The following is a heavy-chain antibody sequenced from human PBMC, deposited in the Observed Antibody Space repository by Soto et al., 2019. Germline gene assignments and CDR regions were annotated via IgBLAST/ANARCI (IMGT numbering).Heavy chain of an antibody. D-gene: IGHD3-3*01. V-gene: IGHV4-59*01. J-gene: IGHJ4*02. CDR2: IYYTGST. CDR3: ARFSYFGVVIPDY. Sequence: QVHLQESGPGLVKPSETLSLTCNVSGGSTSSYYWSWIRQPPGKGLEWIGSIYYTGSTNYNPSLKSRVTISLDTSKNQFSLNLSSVTAADTAVYYCARFSYFGVVIPDYWGQGTLVTVSS. CDR1: GGSTSSYY.